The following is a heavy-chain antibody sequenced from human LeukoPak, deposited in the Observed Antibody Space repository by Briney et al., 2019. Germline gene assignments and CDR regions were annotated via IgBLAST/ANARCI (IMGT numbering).Heavy chain of an antibody. CDR3: ARATEYCSSTSCYNTPYYFDY. CDR2: IYYSGST. V-gene: IGHV4-39*01. D-gene: IGHD2-2*02. Sequence: KPSETLSLTCTVSGGSISSSSYYWGWIRQPPGKGLEWIGSIYYSGSTYYNPSLKSRVTISVDTSKNQFSLKLSSVTAADTAVYYCARATEYCSSTSCYNTPYYFDYWGQGTLVTVSS. J-gene: IGHJ4*02. CDR1: GGSISSSSYY.